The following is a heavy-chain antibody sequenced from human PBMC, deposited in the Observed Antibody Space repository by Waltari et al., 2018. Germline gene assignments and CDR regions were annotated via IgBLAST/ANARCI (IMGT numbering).Heavy chain of an antibody. D-gene: IGHD3-3*01. CDR1: GGSFSGYY. Sequence: QVQLQQWGAGLLKPSETLSLTCAVYGGSFSGYYWSWIRQPPGKGREWIGEINHSGSTNYNPSLKSRVTISVDTSKNQFSLKLSSVTAADTAVYYCARAHPHSDYDFWSGNYYYYGMDVWGQGTTVTVSS. CDR2: INHSGST. V-gene: IGHV4-34*01. J-gene: IGHJ6*02. CDR3: ARAHPHSDYDFWSGNYYYYGMDV.